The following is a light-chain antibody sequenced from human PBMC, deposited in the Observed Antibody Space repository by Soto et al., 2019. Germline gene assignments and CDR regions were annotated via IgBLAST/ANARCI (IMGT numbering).Light chain of an antibody. CDR1: SSNIGSNT. CDR2: SNN. J-gene: IGLJ2*01. V-gene: IGLV1-44*01. Sequence: SALTQPPSASGTPGQRVTISCSGSSSNIGSNTVNWYQQLPGTAPKLLIYSNNQRPSGVPDRFSGSKSGTSASLAISGLQSEDEADYYCAAWDDSLSGVVFGGGTKVTAL. CDR3: AAWDDSLSGVV.